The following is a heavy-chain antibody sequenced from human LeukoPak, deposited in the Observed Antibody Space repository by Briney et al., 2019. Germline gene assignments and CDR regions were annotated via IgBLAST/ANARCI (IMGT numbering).Heavy chain of an antibody. CDR1: GGSISSGGHY. D-gene: IGHD6-13*01. J-gene: IGHJ4*02. CDR3: ARDAVPYSSSWIPGY. Sequence: SQTLSLTCTVSGGSISSGGHYWSWIRQHPGKGLEWIGYIHDSGNTYYNPSPRSRVTMSLDTSENQFSLQLSPVTAADTAVYFCARDAVPYSSSWIPGYWGQGTLVTVSS. V-gene: IGHV4-31*03. CDR2: IHDSGNT.